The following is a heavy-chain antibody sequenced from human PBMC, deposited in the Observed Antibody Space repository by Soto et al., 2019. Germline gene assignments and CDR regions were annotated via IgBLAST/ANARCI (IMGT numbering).Heavy chain of an antibody. V-gene: IGHV3-30*03. D-gene: IGHD6-19*01. Sequence: QVQLVESGGGVVQPGRSLRLSCAASGFTFKTYGMHWVRQAPGKGLEWVAVISFGGTDKYYADSVKGRFSISRDNSKSTLYLQMNNLTADDTAVYYCARKQWLREGYFYAMDVWGQGTTVTVSS. CDR2: ISFGGTDK. CDR3: ARKQWLREGYFYAMDV. J-gene: IGHJ6*02. CDR1: GFTFKTYG.